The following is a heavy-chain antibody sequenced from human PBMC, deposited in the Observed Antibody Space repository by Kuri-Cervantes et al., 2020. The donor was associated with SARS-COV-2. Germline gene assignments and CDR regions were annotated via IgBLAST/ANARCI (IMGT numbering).Heavy chain of an antibody. CDR1: GGSVSSGSYY. V-gene: IGHV4-61*01. J-gene: IGHJ4*02. Sequence: SETLSLTCTVSGGSVSSGSYYWSWIRQPPGKGLEWIGYIYYSGSTNYNPSLKSRVTISVDTSKNQFSLKLSSVTAADMAVYYCAREHEYCSGGSCYGYWGQGTLVTVSS. CDR2: IYYSGST. D-gene: IGHD2-15*01. CDR3: AREHEYCSGGSCYGY.